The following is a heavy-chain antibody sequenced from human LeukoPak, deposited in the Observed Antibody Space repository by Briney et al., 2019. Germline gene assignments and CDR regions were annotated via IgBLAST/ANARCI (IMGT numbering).Heavy chain of an antibody. V-gene: IGHV4-34*01. D-gene: IGHD6-13*01. J-gene: IGHJ6*03. CDR2: INHSGST. CDR1: GGSFSGYY. CDR3: ARDWRSSWFDYYYYYMDV. Sequence: SETLSLTCAVYGGSFSGYYWSWIRQPPGKGLEWIGEINHSGSTNYNPSLKSRVTISVDKSKNQFSLKLSSVTAADTAVYYCARDWRSSWFDYYYYYMDVWGKGTTVTVSS.